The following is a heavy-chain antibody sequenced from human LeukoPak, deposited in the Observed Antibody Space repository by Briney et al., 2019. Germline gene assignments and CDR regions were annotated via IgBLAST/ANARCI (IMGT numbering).Heavy chain of an antibody. CDR2: MNPNSGNT. V-gene: IGHV1-8*01. D-gene: IGHD1-14*01. J-gene: IGHJ2*01. Sequence: ASVKVSCKASGYTFTSYDINWVRQATGQGLEWMGWMNPNSGNTGYAQKFQGRVTITADKSTSTAYMELSSLRFEDTAVYYCARAPDNNWYFDLWGRGTLVTVSS. CDR3: ARAPDNNWYFDL. CDR1: GYTFTSYD.